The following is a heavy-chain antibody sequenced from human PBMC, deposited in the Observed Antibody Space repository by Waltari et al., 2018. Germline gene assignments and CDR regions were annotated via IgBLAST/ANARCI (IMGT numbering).Heavy chain of an antibody. CDR3: ARDLNHHENWFDP. Sequence: QVQLVLSGAVVKKPGASVTVSCKPSGYPFTSSSTHWVLQAPGQGLEWMGIINPSGGSTSYAQKCQGRVTMTRDTSTSTVYMELSSLRSEDTAVYYCARDLNHHENWFDPWGQGTLVTVSS. CDR2: INPSGGST. V-gene: IGHV1-46*01. J-gene: IGHJ5*02. CDR1: GYPFTSSS.